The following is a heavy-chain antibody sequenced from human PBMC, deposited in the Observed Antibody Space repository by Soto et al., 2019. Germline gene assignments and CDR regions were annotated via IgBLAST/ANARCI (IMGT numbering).Heavy chain of an antibody. V-gene: IGHV3-23*01. J-gene: IGHJ6*02. D-gene: IGHD3-22*01. Sequence: PGGSLRLSCAASGFTFSSFAMSWVRQAPGKGLEWVSAISGSGGSTYYADSVKGRFTISRDNSKNTLYLQMNSLRAEDTAVYYCAKEHYYDSSGYYYVGYYYGMDVWGQGTTVTVSS. CDR1: GFTFSSFA. CDR2: ISGSGGST. CDR3: AKEHYYDSSGYYYVGYYYGMDV.